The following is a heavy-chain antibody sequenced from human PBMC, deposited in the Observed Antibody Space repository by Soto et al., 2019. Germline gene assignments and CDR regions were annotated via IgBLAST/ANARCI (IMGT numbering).Heavy chain of an antibody. D-gene: IGHD3-22*01. Sequence: PSETLSLTCTVSGGSVSSGSYYWSWIRQPPGKGLEWIGYIYYSGSTNYNPSLKSRVTISVDTSKNQFSLKLSSVTAADTAVYYCARSPRDYYDSSGYLFDYWGQGTLVTVSS. J-gene: IGHJ4*02. CDR1: GGSVSSGSYY. CDR3: ARSPRDYYDSSGYLFDY. V-gene: IGHV4-61*01. CDR2: IYYSGST.